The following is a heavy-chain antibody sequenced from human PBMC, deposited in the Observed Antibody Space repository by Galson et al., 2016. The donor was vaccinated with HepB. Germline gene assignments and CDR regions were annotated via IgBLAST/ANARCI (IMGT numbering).Heavy chain of an antibody. D-gene: IGHD1-26*01. CDR2: ITSAGDKQ. Sequence: SLRLSCAASGFSFNTYSMHWVRQAPGKGLEWVAAITSAGDKQYYTDSVRGRSTISRDNSNNMMYLQMNSLRPEDTSVYYCARDAMGRGSGSYSAFDYWGQGTLVAVSS. V-gene: IGHV3-30*04. CDR3: ARDAMGRGSGSYSAFDY. CDR1: GFSFNTYS. J-gene: IGHJ4*02.